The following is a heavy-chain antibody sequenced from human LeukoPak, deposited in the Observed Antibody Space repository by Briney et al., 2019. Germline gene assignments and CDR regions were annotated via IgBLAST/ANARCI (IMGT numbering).Heavy chain of an antibody. V-gene: IGHV3-43D*03. CDR2: ISWDGGST. J-gene: IGHJ4*02. CDR3: AKDISYYDSSGCFDY. CDR1: GLTFDEYT. D-gene: IGHD3-22*01. Sequence: GGSLRLSCAASGLTFDEYTMHWVRQGPGKGLEWVSLISWDGGSTYYADSVKGRFTISRDNSKNSLYLQMNSLRAEDTALYYCAKDISYYDSSGCFDYWGQGTLVTVSS.